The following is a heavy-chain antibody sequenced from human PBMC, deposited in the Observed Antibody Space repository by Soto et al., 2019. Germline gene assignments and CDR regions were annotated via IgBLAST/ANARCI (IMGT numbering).Heavy chain of an antibody. D-gene: IGHD6-13*01. Sequence: QVTVKESGPVLVKPTETLTLTCTVSGFSLSNAGLGVSWIRQPPGKALEWLAHIFSNDEKSYSTSLKSRLTLSEDTSQSQVVLTMTNMDPVDTATYYCASTYSTSWYWFDPWGQGTLVTVSS. J-gene: IGHJ5*02. CDR1: GFSLSNAGLG. V-gene: IGHV2-26*04. CDR2: IFSNDEK. CDR3: ASTYSTSWYWFDP.